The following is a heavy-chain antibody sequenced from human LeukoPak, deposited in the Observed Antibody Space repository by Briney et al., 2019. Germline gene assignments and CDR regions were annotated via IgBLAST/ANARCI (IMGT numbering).Heavy chain of an antibody. CDR2: IKSKTDGGTT. CDR1: GFTFSNAW. CDR3: TGGLFHYGMDV. J-gene: IGHJ6*02. V-gene: IGHV3-15*01. D-gene: IGHD3-22*01. Sequence: PGGSLRLSCAVSGFTFSNAWMSWVRQAPGEGLEWVGRIKSKTDGGTTDYAAPVKGRFTISRDDPKNTLYLQMNSLKTEDTAVYYCTGGLFHYGMDVWGQGTTVTVAS.